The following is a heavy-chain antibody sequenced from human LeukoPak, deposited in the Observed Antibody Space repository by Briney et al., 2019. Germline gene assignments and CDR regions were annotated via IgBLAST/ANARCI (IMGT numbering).Heavy chain of an antibody. J-gene: IGHJ3*02. CDR3: ARYMTSDAFDI. D-gene: IGHD3-16*01. CDR2: IYNSGST. V-gene: IGHV4-30-4*07. CDR1: GGSISSGGYS. Sequence: SETLSLTCAVSGGSISSGGYSWNWIRQPPGKGLEWIGYIYNSGSTSYNPSLKSRVTISVDKSKNQFSLRLNSVTAADTAVYYCARYMTSDAFDIWGQGTMVTVSS.